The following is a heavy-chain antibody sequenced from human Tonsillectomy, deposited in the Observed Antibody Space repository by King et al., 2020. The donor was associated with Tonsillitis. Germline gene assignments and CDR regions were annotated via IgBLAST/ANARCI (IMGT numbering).Heavy chain of an antibody. D-gene: IGHD3-22*01. CDR1: GGTFSSYA. V-gene: IGHV1-69*01. Sequence: VQLVQSGAEVKKPGSSVKVSCKASGGTFSSYAISWVRQAPGQGLEWMGGIIPIFGTANYAQKFQGRVMITADESTSTAYMELSSLRSEDTAVYYCARSKDYYDSSGYSPFDAFDIWGQGTMVTVSS. J-gene: IGHJ3*02. CDR3: ARSKDYYDSSGYSPFDAFDI. CDR2: IIPIFGTA.